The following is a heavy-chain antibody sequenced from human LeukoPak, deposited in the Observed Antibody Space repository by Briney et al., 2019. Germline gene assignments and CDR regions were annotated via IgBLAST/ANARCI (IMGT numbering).Heavy chain of an antibody. CDR2: ISSSSSTI. CDR1: GFTFSSYS. J-gene: IGHJ3*02. D-gene: IGHD3-22*01. V-gene: IGHV3-48*04. Sequence: GGSLRLSCAASGFTFSSYSMNWVRQAPGKGLEWVSYISSSSSTIYYADSVKGRFTISRDNAKNSLYLQMNSLRTEDTAVYYCASGSYDSSGYHGALDAFDIWGQGTMVTVSS. CDR3: ASGSYDSSGYHGALDAFDI.